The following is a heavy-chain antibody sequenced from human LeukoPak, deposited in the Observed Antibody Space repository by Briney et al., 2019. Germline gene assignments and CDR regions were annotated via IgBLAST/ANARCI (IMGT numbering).Heavy chain of an antibody. CDR3: AKLPRPPRIRSYGDCESGHDY. D-gene: IGHD4-17*01. V-gene: IGHV3-23*01. J-gene: IGHJ4*02. CDR1: GFTFSSYA. Sequence: GGSLTLSCAASGFTFSSYAMRWPRHAPGEGRECVSAISDSDGSTYYADSVKGRFTISRDNSKNTLYLQMNSLRAEDTAVYYCAKLPRPPRIRSYGDCESGHDYWGQGALVTVPS. CDR2: ISDSDGST.